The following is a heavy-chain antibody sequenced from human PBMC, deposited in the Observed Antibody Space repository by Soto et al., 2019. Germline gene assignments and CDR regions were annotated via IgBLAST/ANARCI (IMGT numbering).Heavy chain of an antibody. CDR1: GFTFDDYA. Sequence: GGSLRLSCAASGFTFDDYAMHWVRQAPGKGLEWVSGISWNSGSIGYADSVKGRFTISRDNAKNSLYLQMNSLRAEDTALYYCAKATSNRYDFWSGSPYYYYYMDVWGKGTTVTVSS. J-gene: IGHJ6*03. CDR2: ISWNSGSI. D-gene: IGHD3-3*01. V-gene: IGHV3-9*01. CDR3: AKATSNRYDFWSGSPYYYYYMDV.